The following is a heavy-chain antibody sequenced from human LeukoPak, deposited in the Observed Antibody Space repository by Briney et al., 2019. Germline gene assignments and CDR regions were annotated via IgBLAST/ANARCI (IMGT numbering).Heavy chain of an antibody. Sequence: SVKVSCKASGGTFSSYAISWVRQAPGQGLKWMGGIIPIFGTANYAQKFQGRVTITTDESTSTAYMELSSLRSEDTAVYYCASSYSSSGDYYYYMDVWVKGTTVTASS. J-gene: IGHJ6*03. CDR2: IIPIFGTA. V-gene: IGHV1-69*05. D-gene: IGHD6-6*01. CDR1: GGTFSSYA. CDR3: ASSYSSSGDYYYYMDV.